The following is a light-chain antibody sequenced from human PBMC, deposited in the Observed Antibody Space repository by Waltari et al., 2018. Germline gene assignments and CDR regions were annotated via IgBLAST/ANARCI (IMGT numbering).Light chain of an antibody. CDR2: GAS. J-gene: IGKJ2*01. Sequence: VLPQSPGTLSLSPGERATLSCRASLRLTKRYLAWYQQKPGQAPRLLIYGASSRAAGIPDRFTGSGSGTDYTLTISRLEPEDFAVYYCQQYGSSVMYTFGQGTRLEI. CDR1: LRLTKRY. V-gene: IGKV3-20*01. CDR3: QQYGSSVMYT.